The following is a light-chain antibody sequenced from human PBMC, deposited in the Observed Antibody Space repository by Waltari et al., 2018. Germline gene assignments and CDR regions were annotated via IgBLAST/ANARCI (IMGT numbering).Light chain of an antibody. CDR1: TGAVTSGHH. CDR3: LLHYGGAQPWV. J-gene: IGLJ3*02. Sequence: QTVVTQEPSLTVSPGGTVTLTCASSTGAVTSGHHSNWFQQKPGQAPRALIYDTSNKHSWTPALFSGSLLGGRAALTLSGVQPEDEADYYCLLHYGGAQPWVFGGGTKLTVL. CDR2: DTS. V-gene: IGLV7-43*01.